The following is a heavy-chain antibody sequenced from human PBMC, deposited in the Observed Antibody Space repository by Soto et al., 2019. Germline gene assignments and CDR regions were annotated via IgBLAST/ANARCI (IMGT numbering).Heavy chain of an antibody. CDR1: GFTFSSFG. Sequence: VQLVESGGGVVQPGRSLRLSCAASGFTFSSFGMHWVRHAPGKGLEWVAGISFDGSNKYYADSVKGRFTISRANSKNTLSLQMNSLKAEDTAVYYCAKDTSKYSNNWPAYYGLDVWGQGTTVTVSS. J-gene: IGHJ6*02. V-gene: IGHV3-30*18. CDR3: AKDTSKYSNNWPAYYGLDV. D-gene: IGHD1-1*01. CDR2: ISFDGSNK.